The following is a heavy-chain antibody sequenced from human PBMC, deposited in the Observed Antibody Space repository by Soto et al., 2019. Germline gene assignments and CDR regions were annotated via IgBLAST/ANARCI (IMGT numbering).Heavy chain of an antibody. CDR3: ARYGSYSDFDY. D-gene: IGHD1-26*01. CDR1: GGSISSGGYY. Sequence: PSETLSLTCTVSGGSISSGGYYWSWIRQHPGKGLEWIGYIYYSGSTYYNPSLKSRVTISVDTSKNQFSLKLSSVTAADTAVYYCARYGSYSDFDYWGQGPRSPSPQ. J-gene: IGHJ4*02. CDR2: IYYSGST. V-gene: IGHV4-31*03.